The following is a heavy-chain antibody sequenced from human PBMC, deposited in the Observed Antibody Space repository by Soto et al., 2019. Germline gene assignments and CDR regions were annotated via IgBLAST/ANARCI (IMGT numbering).Heavy chain of an antibody. CDR1: GYTFTGYY. Sequence: ASVKVSCKASGYTFTGYYRHWVRQAPGQGLEWMGWINPNSGGTNYAQKFQGRVTMTRDTSISTAYMELSRLRSDDTAVYYCALSRDGYNQGGYYFDYWGQGTPVTVSS. D-gene: IGHD5-12*01. CDR2: INPNSGGT. J-gene: IGHJ4*02. V-gene: IGHV1-2*02. CDR3: ALSRDGYNQGGYYFDY.